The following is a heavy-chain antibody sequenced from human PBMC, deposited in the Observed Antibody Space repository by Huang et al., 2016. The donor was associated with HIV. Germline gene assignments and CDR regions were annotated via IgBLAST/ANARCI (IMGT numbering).Heavy chain of an antibody. CDR2: VVFDGSTK. J-gene: IGHJ4*02. V-gene: IGHV3-30*18. CDR1: GFSFSSYG. D-gene: IGHD3-3*01. Sequence: QVQLVESGGGVVQPGRSLRLSCTASGFSFSSYGMHWVRQAPGKVLEGVAVVVFDGSTKYSADSVKGRFTISRDNSKNTLYLQMNSLTVEDTAVYYCAKDKYLMSTILAYYFDCWGQGTLVTVSS. CDR3: AKDKYLMSTILAYYFDC.